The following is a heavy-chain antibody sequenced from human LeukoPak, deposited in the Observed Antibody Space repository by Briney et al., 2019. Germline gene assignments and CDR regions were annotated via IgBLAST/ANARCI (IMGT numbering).Heavy chain of an antibody. CDR1: GHTFSTYW. CDR2: IHSGGSII. V-gene: IGHV3-74*01. CDR3: VAEERDFDC. D-gene: IGHD1-26*01. J-gene: IGHJ4*02. Sequence: PGGSLRLSCTASGHTFSTYWMHWVRQAPGKGLVWVAGIHSGGSIIYYADSVKGRFTISRDNAKNTLYLQVNSLRVEDTAVYYCVAEERDFDCWGQGVLVTVSS.